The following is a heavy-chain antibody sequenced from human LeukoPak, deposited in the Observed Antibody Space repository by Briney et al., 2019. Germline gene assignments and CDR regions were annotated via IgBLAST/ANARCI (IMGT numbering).Heavy chain of an antibody. D-gene: IGHD6-13*01. CDR1: GYTFTGYY. CDR2: INPNSGGT. Sequence: ASVKVSCKASGYTFTGYYMHWVRQAPGQGLEWMGWINPNSGGTNYAQKFQGRVTMTRDTSISTAYMELSRLRSDDTAVYYRASIAAAGLGYYYFDYWGQGTLVTVSS. J-gene: IGHJ4*02. CDR3: ASIAAAGLGYYYFDY. V-gene: IGHV1-2*02.